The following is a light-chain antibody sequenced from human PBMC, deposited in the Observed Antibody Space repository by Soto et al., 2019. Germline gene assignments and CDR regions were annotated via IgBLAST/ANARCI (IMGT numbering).Light chain of an antibody. V-gene: IGLV2-18*02. CDR1: SSDVGSYNR. CDR3: SSYTSSNLVL. J-gene: IGLJ2*01. CDR2: EVG. Sequence: QSALTQPPSVSGSPGQSVTISCTGTSSDVGSYNRVSWYQQPPGTAPKLMLYEVGNRPSGVPHRFSGSKSGNTASLTISGLQAEGEADYYCSSYTSSNLVLFGGGTKVTV.